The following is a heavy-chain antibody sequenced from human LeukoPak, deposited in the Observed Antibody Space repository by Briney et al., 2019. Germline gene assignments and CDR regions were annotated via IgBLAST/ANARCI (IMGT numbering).Heavy chain of an antibody. CDR3: AKRSPWEIRHFDY. CDR1: GFTFRSYA. V-gene: IGHV3-23*01. CDR2: VSSRDGAT. Sequence: PGGSLRLSCAASGFTFRSYAMSWVRQAPGKGLEWVSLVSSRDGATYYADSVKGRFTISRDNSKSTLYLQMNSLRADDTAVYYCAKRSPWEIRHFDYWGQGTLVTVSS. D-gene: IGHD1-26*01. J-gene: IGHJ4*02.